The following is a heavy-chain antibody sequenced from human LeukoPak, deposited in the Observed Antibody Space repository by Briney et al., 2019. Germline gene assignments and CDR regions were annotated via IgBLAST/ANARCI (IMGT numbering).Heavy chain of an antibody. CDR2: IKQDGSDR. CDR3: ARDVASWGGYTFAY. Sequence: GGSLRLSCAASGFTFSSYWMSWVRQAPGKGLEWVANIKQDGSDRYYVDSVKGRFTTSRDNGKNSLYLQMNSLRIDDTAVYFCARDVASWGGYTFAYWGQGTLVTVSS. CDR1: GFTFSSYW. V-gene: IGHV3-7*01. D-gene: IGHD5-12*01. J-gene: IGHJ4*02.